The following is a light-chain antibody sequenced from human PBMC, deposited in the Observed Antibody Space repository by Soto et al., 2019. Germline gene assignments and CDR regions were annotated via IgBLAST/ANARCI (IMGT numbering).Light chain of an antibody. Sequence: EIVLTQSPGTLSLSPGERATLSCRASQSVSSSYLAWYQQKPGQAPRLLMYGASSRATGIPDRFSGSGSGTDLTLTISRLETEDFAVYSCQQYGSSPLTFGGGTKVEIK. J-gene: IGKJ4*01. CDR2: GAS. CDR3: QQYGSSPLT. V-gene: IGKV3-20*01. CDR1: QSVSSSY.